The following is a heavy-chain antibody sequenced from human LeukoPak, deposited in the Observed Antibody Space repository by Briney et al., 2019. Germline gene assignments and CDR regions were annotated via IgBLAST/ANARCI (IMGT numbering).Heavy chain of an antibody. D-gene: IGHD3-22*01. CDR3: VTYYASVGGRGH. CDR1: GGSVSSGSYH. Sequence: SETLSLTCTVSGGSVSSGSYHWSWIRQAPGKGLEWIGHSGNTNYNPSLKRRVAISIDTSNNQFSLRLISVTAADTAVYSCVTYYASVGGRGHWGPGTLVTVSS. V-gene: IGHV4-61*01. CDR2: SGNT. J-gene: IGHJ4*02.